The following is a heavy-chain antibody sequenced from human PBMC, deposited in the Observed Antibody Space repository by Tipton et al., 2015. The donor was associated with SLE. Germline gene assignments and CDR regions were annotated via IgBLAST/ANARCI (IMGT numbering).Heavy chain of an antibody. CDR3: ARDEGSWYNY. CDR1: GFTFSSYA. J-gene: IGHJ4*02. Sequence: SLRLSCAASGFTFSSYAMHWVRQTPGKGLEWVALIWHDGNNKYYADSVKGRFAVSRDNSKNTVYLQLSGLGVEDTAVYYCARDEGSWYNYWGQGALVTVSP. V-gene: IGHV3-33*01. D-gene: IGHD6-13*01. CDR2: IWHDGNNK.